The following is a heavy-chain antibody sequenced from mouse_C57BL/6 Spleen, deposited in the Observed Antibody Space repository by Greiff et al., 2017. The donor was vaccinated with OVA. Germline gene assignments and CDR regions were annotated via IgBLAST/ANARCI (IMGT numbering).Heavy chain of an antibody. CDR1: GYTFTSYW. D-gene: IGHD1-1*01. J-gene: IGHJ2*01. CDR2: IDPNSGGP. Sequence: QVQLQQPGAELVKPGASVKLSCKASGYTFTSYWMHWVKQRPDRGLEWIGRIDPNSGGPTYNEKFKSKATLTVDKPSSTAYMQLSSRTSEDSAVEYCARFTTVVGGDDYWGQGTTLTVSS. CDR3: ARFTTVVGGDDY. V-gene: IGHV1-72*01.